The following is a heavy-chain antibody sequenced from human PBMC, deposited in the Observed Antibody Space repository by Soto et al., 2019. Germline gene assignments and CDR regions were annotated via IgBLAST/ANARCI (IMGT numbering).Heavy chain of an antibody. CDR1: GYTFTTYG. D-gene: IGHD3-10*01. CDR3: ARVHMVLGVIAHYYYYGMDV. Sequence: ASVKVSCKASGYTFTTYGISWVRQAPGQGLEWMGWISTYNGNTNYAQKFQGRVTMTTDTSTSTAYMELRSLRSDDTAVYYCARVHMVLGVIAHYYYYGMDVWGQGTTVTVSS. J-gene: IGHJ6*02. V-gene: IGHV1-18*01. CDR2: ISTYNGNT.